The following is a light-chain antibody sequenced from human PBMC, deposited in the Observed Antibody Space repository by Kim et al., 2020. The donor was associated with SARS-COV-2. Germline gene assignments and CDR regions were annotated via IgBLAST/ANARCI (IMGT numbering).Light chain of an antibody. Sequence: SSELTQDPAVSVALGQTVRITCQGDSLRKYYASWYQQKPGQAPVLLIPGKNNRPSGIPDRFSGSSSGNTASLTIAGAQAEDEADYYCNSRDTSNFVIFGGGTQLTVL. J-gene: IGLJ2*01. CDR3: NSRDTSNFVI. CDR1: SLRKYY. CDR2: GKN. V-gene: IGLV3-19*01.